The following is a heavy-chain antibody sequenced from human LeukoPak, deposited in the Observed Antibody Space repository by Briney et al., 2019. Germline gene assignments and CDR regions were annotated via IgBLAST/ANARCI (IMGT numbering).Heavy chain of an antibody. CDR3: ARTPPPPCSGYDGFMDV. D-gene: IGHD5-12*01. V-gene: IGHV1-18*04. Sequence: ASVKVSCKASGYTFTSYGISWVRQAPGQGLEWMGWISAYNGNTNYAQKLQGRVTMTTDTSTSTAYMELRSLRSDDTAVYYCARTPPPPCSGYDGFMDVWGKGTTVTVSS. CDR2: ISAYNGNT. CDR1: GYTFTSYG. J-gene: IGHJ6*04.